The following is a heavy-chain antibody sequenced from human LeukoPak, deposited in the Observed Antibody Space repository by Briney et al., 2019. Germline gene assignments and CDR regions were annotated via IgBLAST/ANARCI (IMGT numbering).Heavy chain of an antibody. J-gene: IGHJ3*02. CDR2: ISYDGSNT. CDR3: ARDQYGSSDAFDI. Sequence: GGSLRLSCAASGFTFSSYAMHWVRQAPGKGLEWVAVISYDGSNTYYADSVKGRFTISRDNAKNSLYLQMNSLRAEDTAVYFCARDQYGSSDAFDIWGQGTMVAVSS. CDR1: GFTFSSYA. V-gene: IGHV3-30*04. D-gene: IGHD1-26*01.